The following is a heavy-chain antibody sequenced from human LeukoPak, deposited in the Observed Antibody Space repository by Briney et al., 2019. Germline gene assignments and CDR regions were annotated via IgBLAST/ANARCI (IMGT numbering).Heavy chain of an antibody. CDR1: GGSMSSGSYY. V-gene: IGHV4-61*02. CDR3: ARGNPLDY. D-gene: IGHD1-14*01. CDR2: IYTSGST. J-gene: IGHJ4*02. Sequence: SQTLPLTCTVSGGSMSSGSYYWNWIRQPAGKGLEWIGRIYTSGSTDYNPSLKSRVTISLDASKKQFSLKLTSVTAADSAVYYCARGNPLDYWGQGTLVTVSS.